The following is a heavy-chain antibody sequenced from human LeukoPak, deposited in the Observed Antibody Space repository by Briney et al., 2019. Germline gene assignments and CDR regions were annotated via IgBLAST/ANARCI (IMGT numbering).Heavy chain of an antibody. CDR3: ANDGAYDSSGYFMSFNY. CDR1: GFTFSNYA. V-gene: IGHV3-23*01. J-gene: IGHJ4*02. CDR2: ISGSGGNT. Sequence: GGSLRLSCADSGFTFSNYAMSWVRQAPGKGLEWVAAISGSGGNTYYADSVKGRFTISRDNSKNTLYLQMNSLRAEDTAVYYCANDGAYDSSGYFMSFNYWGQGTLVTVSS. D-gene: IGHD3-22*01.